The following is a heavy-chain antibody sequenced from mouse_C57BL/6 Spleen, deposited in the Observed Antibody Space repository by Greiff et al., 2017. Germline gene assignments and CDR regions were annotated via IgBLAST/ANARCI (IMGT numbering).Heavy chain of an antibody. V-gene: IGHV1-47*01. CDR2: FHPYNDAS. D-gene: IGHD1-2*01. J-gene: IGHJ2*01. Sequence: QVQLMESGAELVKPGASVQMSCKASGYTFTTYPIEWMQQNHGKSLEWIGYFHPYNDASKYNETFNGKATLTVEKSSSTVYLELSRLTSDDSAVYYGAREGYYGIDYWGQGTTLTVSS. CDR1: GYTFTTYP. CDR3: AREGYYGIDY.